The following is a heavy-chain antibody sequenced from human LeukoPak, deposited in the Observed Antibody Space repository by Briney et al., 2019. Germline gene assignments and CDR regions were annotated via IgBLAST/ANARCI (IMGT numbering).Heavy chain of an antibody. CDR3: ARDPFDSSADY. CDR2: ITSSSTTL. CDR1: GFLFSGYD. D-gene: IGHD3-22*01. J-gene: IGHJ4*02. V-gene: IGHV3-48*02. Sequence: GGSLRLSCAASGFLFSGYDMSWVRQAPGKGLEWVSYITSSSTTLYYADSVKGRFTISRDNAKNSLYLQMSSLRDEDTAVYYCARDPFDSSADYWGQGTLVTVSS.